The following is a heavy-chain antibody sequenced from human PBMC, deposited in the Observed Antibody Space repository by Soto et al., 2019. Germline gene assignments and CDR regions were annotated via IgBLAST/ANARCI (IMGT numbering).Heavy chain of an antibody. Sequence: SETLSLTCTVSGGSISSYYWSWIRQPPGKGLEWIGYIYYSGSTNYNPSLKSRVTISVDTSKNQFSLKLSSVTAADTAVYYCARDEGYNTLGYFDYWGQGTLVTVSS. D-gene: IGHD5-12*01. J-gene: IGHJ4*02. V-gene: IGHV4-59*01. CDR2: IYYSGST. CDR3: ARDEGYNTLGYFDY. CDR1: GGSISSYY.